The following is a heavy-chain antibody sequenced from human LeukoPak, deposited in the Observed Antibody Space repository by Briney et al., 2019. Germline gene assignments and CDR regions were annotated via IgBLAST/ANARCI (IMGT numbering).Heavy chain of an antibody. CDR3: AKDTGGGNSDYFDY. J-gene: IGHJ4*02. CDR1: GFTFSSYG. CDR2: IWYDGSNK. Sequence: GGSLRLSCAASGFTFSSYGMHWVRLAPGKGLEWVAVIWYDGSNKYYADSVKGRFTISRDNSKNTLYLQMNSLRAEDTAVYYCAKDTGGGNSDYFDYWGQGTLVTVSS. D-gene: IGHD2-8*02. V-gene: IGHV3-33*06.